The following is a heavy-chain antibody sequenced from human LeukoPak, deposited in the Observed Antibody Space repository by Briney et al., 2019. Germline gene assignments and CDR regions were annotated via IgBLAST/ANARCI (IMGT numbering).Heavy chain of an antibody. V-gene: IGHV3-23*01. J-gene: IGHJ4*02. Sequence: GSLRLSCAASGFTFRSYWMYWVRQAPGKGLEWVSTIGDTDLSTHYADSVKGRFTISRDNSKNTLYLQMNSLRAEDTAVYYCARLSIPNRDYFDSWGQGTLVTVSS. CDR2: IGDTDLST. CDR3: ARLSIPNRDYFDS. D-gene: IGHD2/OR15-2a*01. CDR1: GFTFRSYW.